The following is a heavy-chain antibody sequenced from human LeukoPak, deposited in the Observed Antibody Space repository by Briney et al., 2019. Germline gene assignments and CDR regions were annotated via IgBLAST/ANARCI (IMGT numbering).Heavy chain of an antibody. V-gene: IGHV4-59*01. J-gene: IGHJ3*02. CDR1: GGSISSYY. D-gene: IGHD3-10*01. CDR2: IYYSGST. Sequence: SETLSLTCTVSGGSISSYYWSWVRQPPGKGLEWVGYIYYSGSTNYNPSLKSRVTISVDTSKNQFSLKLSSVTAADTAVYYCARAYYGSGTHFDAFDIWGQGTMVTVSS. CDR3: ARAYYGSGTHFDAFDI.